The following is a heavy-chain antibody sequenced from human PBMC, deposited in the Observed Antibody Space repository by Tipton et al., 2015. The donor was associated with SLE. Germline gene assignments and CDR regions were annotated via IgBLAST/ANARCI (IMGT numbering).Heavy chain of an antibody. J-gene: IGHJ4*02. V-gene: IGHV5-10-1*01. Sequence: SPSFQGHVTISADKSISTAYLQWSSLKASDTAMYYCARVYCSGGSCLDYWGQGTLVTVSS. D-gene: IGHD2-15*01. CDR3: ARVYCSGGSCLDY.